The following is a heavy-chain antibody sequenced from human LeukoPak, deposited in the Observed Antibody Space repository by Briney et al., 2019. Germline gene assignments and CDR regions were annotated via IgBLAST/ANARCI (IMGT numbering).Heavy chain of an antibody. D-gene: IGHD7-27*01. Sequence: PGGSLRLSCAASGFTFSSYAMHWVRQAPGKGLEWVAVISYDRSNKYYADSVKGRFTISRDNSKNTLYLQMNSLRAEDTAVYYCARDPPGDYYGMDVWGQGTTVTVSS. CDR2: ISYDRSNK. J-gene: IGHJ6*02. CDR3: ARDPPGDYYGMDV. V-gene: IGHV3-30-3*01. CDR1: GFTFSSYA.